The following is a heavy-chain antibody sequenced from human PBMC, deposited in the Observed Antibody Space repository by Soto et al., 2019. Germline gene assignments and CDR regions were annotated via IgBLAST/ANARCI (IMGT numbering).Heavy chain of an antibody. CDR1: GFTFRSYA. J-gene: IGHJ4*02. D-gene: IGHD6-13*01. Sequence: QVQLVESGGGVVQPGRSLRLSCAASGFTFRSYAMDWVRQAPGKGLEWVAVISYDGTNKYYADSVKGRFTIARDNSKNTLSLQTNSLRPEDTAVYYCARVDSNSWSDFWGQGTLVTVSS. CDR2: ISYDGTNK. CDR3: ARVDSNSWSDF. V-gene: IGHV3-30*01.